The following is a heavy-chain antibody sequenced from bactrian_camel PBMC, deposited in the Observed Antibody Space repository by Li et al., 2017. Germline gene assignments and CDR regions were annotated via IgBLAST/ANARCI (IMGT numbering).Heavy chain of an antibody. V-gene: IGHV3-2*01. CDR1: GFTFSTHY. Sequence: QLVESGGGLVQPGGSLRLSCAASGFTFSTHYMSWVRQAPGKGLEWVSSIYNDGTNTYYGDPVKGRFTISHDNAKNTLYLQMSSLKPEDTAMYHCAATQMCDGSIVVVTGADFGYWGQGTQVT. CDR2: IYNDGTNT. D-gene: IGHD2*01. J-gene: IGHJ6*01. CDR3: AATQMCDGSIVVVTGADFGY.